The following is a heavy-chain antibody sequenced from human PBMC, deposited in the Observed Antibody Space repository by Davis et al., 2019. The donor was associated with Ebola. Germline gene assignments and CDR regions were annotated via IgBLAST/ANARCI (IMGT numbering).Heavy chain of an antibody. CDR2: INAGNGNT. CDR3: ARVQFRRSAEIVSQPDY. Sequence: AASATVSCKASGYTFTSYAMHWVRQAPGQRLEWMGWINAGNGNTKYSQKFQGRVTTTRDTSASTAYMQLSSLRSEDTAVYYCARVQFRRSAEIVSQPDYWGQGTLVTVSS. V-gene: IGHV1-3*01. J-gene: IGHJ4*02. CDR1: GYTFTSYA. D-gene: IGHD6-6*01.